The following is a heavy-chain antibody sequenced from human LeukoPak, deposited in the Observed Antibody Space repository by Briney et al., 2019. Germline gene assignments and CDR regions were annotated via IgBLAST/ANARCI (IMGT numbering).Heavy chain of an antibody. Sequence: PSETLSLTCTVSGGSISSYYWSWIRPPGKGLEWIGNIYDRGSTKYNPSLKSRVTISVDTSKNQFSLRLSSVTAADTAVYYCARGRTFDNWGQGTLVTVSS. CDR1: GGSISSYY. J-gene: IGHJ4*02. V-gene: IGHV4-59*01. CDR2: IYDRGST. CDR3: ARGRTFDN.